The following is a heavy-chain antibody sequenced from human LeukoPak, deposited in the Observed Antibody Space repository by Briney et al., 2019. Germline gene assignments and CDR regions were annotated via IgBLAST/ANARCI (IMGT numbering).Heavy chain of an antibody. V-gene: IGHV1-69*06. D-gene: IGHD3-10*01. CDR1: GGTFSSYA. CDR3: ARLGSGSFNYYYNGMDV. Sequence: GASVKVSCKASGGTFSSYAISWVRQAPGQGLEWMGGIIPIFGTANYAQKFQGRVTITADKSTSTAYMGLSSLRSEDTAVYYCARLGSGSFNYYYNGMDVWSKGTTVTVS. J-gene: IGHJ6*04. CDR2: IIPIFGTA.